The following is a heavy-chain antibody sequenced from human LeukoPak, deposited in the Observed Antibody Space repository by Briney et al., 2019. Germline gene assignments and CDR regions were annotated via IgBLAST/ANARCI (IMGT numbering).Heavy chain of an antibody. J-gene: IGHJ6*02. CDR2: INAYNGNT. Sequence: GASVKVSCKASGYTFTSYGISWVRQAPGQGLEWMGWINAYNGNTNYAQKLQGRVTMTTDTSTSTAYMELRSLRSDDTAVYYCAGGLRFLEWSPLYGMDVWGQGTTVTVSS. V-gene: IGHV1-18*01. CDR1: GYTFTSYG. CDR3: AGGLRFLEWSPLYGMDV. D-gene: IGHD3-3*01.